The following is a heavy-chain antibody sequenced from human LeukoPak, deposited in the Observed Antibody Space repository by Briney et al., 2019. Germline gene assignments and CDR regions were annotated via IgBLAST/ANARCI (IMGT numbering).Heavy chain of an antibody. J-gene: IGHJ4*02. D-gene: IGHD5-24*01. V-gene: IGHV3-66*01. CDR2: IYSGGTT. CDR3: ARDRRDGYCLGH. CDR1: GFTVSSSY. Sequence: GGSLRLSCTGSGFTVSSSYMSWVRQTPGKGLEWISGIYSGGTTYYADSVKGRVTISRDSSKNTLYLQMNSLRAEDTAVYYCARDRRDGYCLGHWGQGTLVTVSS.